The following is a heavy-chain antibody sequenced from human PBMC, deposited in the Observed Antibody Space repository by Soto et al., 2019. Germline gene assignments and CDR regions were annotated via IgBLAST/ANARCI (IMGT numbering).Heavy chain of an antibody. Sequence: ASVKVSCKASGYTFTSYGISWVRQAPGQGLEWMGWISAYNGNTNYAQKLQGRVTMTTDTSTSTAYMELRSLRSDDTAVYYCAGYSGSYYVEYYFDYWGQGTLVTVSS. CDR3: AGYSGSYYVEYYFDY. V-gene: IGHV1-18*04. CDR2: ISAYNGNT. D-gene: IGHD1-26*01. J-gene: IGHJ4*02. CDR1: GYTFTSYG.